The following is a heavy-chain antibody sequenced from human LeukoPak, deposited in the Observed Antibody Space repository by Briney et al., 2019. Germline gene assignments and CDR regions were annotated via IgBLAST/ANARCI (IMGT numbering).Heavy chain of an antibody. V-gene: IGHV3-11*04. CDR2: ISSSGSTI. CDR1: GFTFSDYY. J-gene: IGHJ4*02. CDR3: ARDRGVANTSGSYMYFDY. D-gene: IGHD3-10*01. Sequence: GGSLRLSCAVSGFTFSDYYMSWIRQAPGKGLEWVSYISSSGSTIYYADSVKGRFTISRDNAKNSLYLQMNSLRAEDTAVYYCARDRGVANTSGSYMYFDYWGQGTLVTVSS.